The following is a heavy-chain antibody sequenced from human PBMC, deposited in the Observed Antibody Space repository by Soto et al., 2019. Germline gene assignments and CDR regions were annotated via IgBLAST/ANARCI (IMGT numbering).Heavy chain of an antibody. CDR3: ARSPYYGPSYYYGMDV. D-gene: IGHD3-10*01. V-gene: IGHV3-30-3*01. J-gene: IGHJ6*02. CDR1: GFTFSSYA. CDR2: ISYDGSNK. Sequence: GGSLRLSCAASGFTFSSYAMHWVRQAPGKGLEWVAVISYDGSNKYYADSVKGRFTISRDNSKNTLYLQMNSLRAEDTAVYYCARSPYYGPSYYYGMDVWGQGTTVTVSS.